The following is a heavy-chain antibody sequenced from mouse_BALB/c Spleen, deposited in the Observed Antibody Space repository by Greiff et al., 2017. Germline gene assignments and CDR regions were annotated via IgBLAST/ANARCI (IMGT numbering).Heavy chain of an antibody. J-gene: IGHJ3*01. CDR3: ARHPWFAY. Sequence: QVQLQQSGPELVKPGASVKISCKASGYAFSSSWMNWVKQRPGQGLEWIGRIYPGDGDTNYNGKFKGKATLTADKSSSTAYMQLSSLTSVDSAVYFCARHPWFAYWGQGTLVTVSA. CDR1: GYAFSSSW. CDR2: IYPGDGDT. V-gene: IGHV1-82*01.